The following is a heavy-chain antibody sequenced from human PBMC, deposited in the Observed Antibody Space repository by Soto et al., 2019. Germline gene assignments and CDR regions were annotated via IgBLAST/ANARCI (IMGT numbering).Heavy chain of an antibody. Sequence: GGSLSPSCAALGFTFSSYGTHWVREGPHKGLEWVAVIWYDGSNKYYAHSVKGRFTISRDNSKNTLYLQMNSVRAEDTAVYYCARGGLVVAHRLPGYWGQGTLVTVSS. CDR3: ARGGLVVAHRLPGY. V-gene: IGHV3-33*01. J-gene: IGHJ4*02. CDR2: IWYDGSNK. CDR1: GFTFSSYG. D-gene: IGHD2-15*01.